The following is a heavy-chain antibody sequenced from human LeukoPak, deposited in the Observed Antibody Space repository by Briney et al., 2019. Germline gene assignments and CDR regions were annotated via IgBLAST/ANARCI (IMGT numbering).Heavy chain of an antibody. CDR1: GFSFSSYG. CDR3: ARGPGFGEPPYYFDY. V-gene: IGHV3-33*01. CDR2: IWYDGSNK. D-gene: IGHD3-10*01. Sequence: GGSLRLSCAASGFSFSSYGMHWVRQAPGKGLEWVAGIWYDGSNKYYADSVKGRFTISRDNSKNTLYLQMNSLRAEDTAVYYCARGPGFGEPPYYFDYWGQGTLVTVSS. J-gene: IGHJ4*02.